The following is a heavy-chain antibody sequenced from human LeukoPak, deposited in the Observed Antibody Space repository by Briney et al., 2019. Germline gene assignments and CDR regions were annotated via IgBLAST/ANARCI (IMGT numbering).Heavy chain of an antibody. J-gene: IGHJ4*02. CDR3: AREGADGVWSEAFDY. V-gene: IGHV3-21*04. Sequence: GGSLRLSCAASGVTFSSRTMNWVRQAPGKGLEWVSSISRSGNYIYYGDSVKGRFTISRDTATNSVYLQMNSLRAEDTAVYYCAREGADGVWSEAFDYWGQGTLVTVSS. CDR1: GVTFSSRT. CDR2: ISRSGNYI. D-gene: IGHD3-10*01.